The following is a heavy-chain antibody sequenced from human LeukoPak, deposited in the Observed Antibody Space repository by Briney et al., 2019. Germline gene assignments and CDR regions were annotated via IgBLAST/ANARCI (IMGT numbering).Heavy chain of an antibody. Sequence: GGSLRLSCAASGFTFSSYAMHWVRQAPGKGLEWVSSISSSSSYIYYADSVKGRFTISRDNAKNSLYLQMNSLRAEDTAVYYCARSSSTSFDPWGQGTLVTVSS. J-gene: IGHJ5*02. CDR1: GFTFSSYA. V-gene: IGHV3-21*01. CDR2: ISSSSSYI. D-gene: IGHD2-2*01. CDR3: ARSSSTSFDP.